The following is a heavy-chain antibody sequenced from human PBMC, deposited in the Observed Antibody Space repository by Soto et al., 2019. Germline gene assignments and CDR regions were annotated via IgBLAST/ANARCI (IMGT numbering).Heavy chain of an antibody. CDR2: IIPILGIS. CDR3: AREYYYGSGSYYLDY. CDR1: GGTFNSYT. J-gene: IGHJ4*02. V-gene: IGHV1-69*02. Sequence: QVQLVQSGAEVKKPGSSVKVSCKASGGTFNSYTISWVRQAPGQGLEWMGRIIPILGISNYAQKFQGRVTITEDKSTSTAYMELSSLRSDDTAVYYCAREYYYGSGSYYLDYWGQGTLVTVSA. D-gene: IGHD3-10*01.